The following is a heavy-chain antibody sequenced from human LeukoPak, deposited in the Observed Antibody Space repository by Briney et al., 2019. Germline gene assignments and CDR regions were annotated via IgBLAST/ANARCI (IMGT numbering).Heavy chain of an antibody. D-gene: IGHD5-12*01. J-gene: IGHJ6*02. CDR2: FDPEDGET. CDR1: GYTLTELS. CDR3: ATGDIVATIRPSLFPWGMDV. Sequence: EASVKVSCKVSGYTLTELSMHWVRQALGKGLEWMGGFDPEDGETIYAQKFQGRVTMTEDTSTDTAYMELSSLRSEDTAVYYCATGDIVATIRPSLFPWGMDVWGQGTTVTVSS. V-gene: IGHV1-24*01.